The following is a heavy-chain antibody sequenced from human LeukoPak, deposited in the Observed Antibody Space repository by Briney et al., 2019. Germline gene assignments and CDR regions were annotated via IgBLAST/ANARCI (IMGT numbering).Heavy chain of an antibody. CDR1: GITLSNYG. CDR3: AKRGIVIRVILVGFHKEAYYFDS. J-gene: IGHJ4*02. CDR2: ISDSGGST. D-gene: IGHD3-16*01. Sequence: GGSLRLSCAVSGITLSNYGMSWVRLAPGKGLEWVAGISDSGGSTKYADSVKGRFTISRDNPKNTLYLQMNSLRAEDTAVYFCAKRGIVIRVILVGFHKEAYYFDSWGQGALVTVSS. V-gene: IGHV3-23*01.